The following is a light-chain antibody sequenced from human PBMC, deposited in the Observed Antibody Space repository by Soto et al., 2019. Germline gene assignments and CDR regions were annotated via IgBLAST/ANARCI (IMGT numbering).Light chain of an antibody. V-gene: IGLV2-23*01. J-gene: IGLJ3*02. CDR2: EGS. CDR3: CSYASSSTWV. CDR1: SSDVGSYNF. Sequence: QSALTQPASVSGSPGQSITISCTGTSSDVGSYNFVSWYQQYPGKAPKLMIYEGSKRPSGVSNRFSGSKSGNTASLTISGLQADDEADYYCCSYASSSTWVFGGGTKLTVL.